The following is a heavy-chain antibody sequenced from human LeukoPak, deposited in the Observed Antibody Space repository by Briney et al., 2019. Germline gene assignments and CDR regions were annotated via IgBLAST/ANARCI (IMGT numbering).Heavy chain of an antibody. V-gene: IGHV1-69*04. CDR1: GGTFSSYT. CDR2: IIPILGIA. CDR3: ARETTMVRGVIIKDY. D-gene: IGHD3-10*01. Sequence: ASVKVSCKASGGTFSSYTISWVRQAPGQGLEWMGRIIPILGIANYAQKFQGRVTITADKSTSTAYMELSSLRSEDTAVYYCARETTMVRGVIIKDYWGQGTLVTVSS. J-gene: IGHJ4*02.